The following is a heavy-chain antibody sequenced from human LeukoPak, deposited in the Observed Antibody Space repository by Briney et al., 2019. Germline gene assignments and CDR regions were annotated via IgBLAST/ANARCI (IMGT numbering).Heavy chain of an antibody. J-gene: IGHJ4*02. Sequence: SETLFLTCTVSGGSISSGDYYWSWIRQPPGKGLEWIGYIFYSGITYYNPSLKSRITISVDTSKNQFSLKLTSVTAADTAVYYCARAGYGSGTYYINYWGQGTLVTVSS. D-gene: IGHD3-10*01. CDR1: GGSISSGDYY. V-gene: IGHV4-30-4*01. CDR3: ARAGYGSGTYYINY. CDR2: IFYSGIT.